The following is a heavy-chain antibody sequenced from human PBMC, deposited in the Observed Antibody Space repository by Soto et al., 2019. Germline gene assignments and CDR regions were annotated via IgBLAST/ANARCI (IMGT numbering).Heavy chain of an antibody. CDR2: IYYSGST. V-gene: IGHV4-59*01. CDR1: AGSISSYY. Sequence: SETLSLTCTVSAGSISSYYWSWIRQPPGKGLEWIGYIYYSGSTNYNPSLKSRVTISVDTSKNQVSLKLSSVTAADTAVYYCARVLGGSEQLVTGGYYYYYYMDVWGKGTTVTVSS. J-gene: IGHJ6*03. D-gene: IGHD6-6*01. CDR3: ARVLGGSEQLVTGGYYYYYYMDV.